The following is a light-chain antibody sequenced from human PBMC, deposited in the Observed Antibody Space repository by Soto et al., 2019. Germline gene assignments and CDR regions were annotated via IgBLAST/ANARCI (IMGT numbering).Light chain of an antibody. V-gene: IGLV2-14*01. CDR3: SSYTTSNTRQIV. CDR1: SSDVGGYNY. Sequence: QSALTQPASVSGSPGQSITISCTGTSSDVGGYNYVSWYQQHPGKAPKFMIYDVSNRPSGVSNRFSGSKSDNTASLIISGLQAEDEADYYCSSYTTSNTRQIVFGTGTKVTVL. CDR2: DVS. J-gene: IGLJ1*01.